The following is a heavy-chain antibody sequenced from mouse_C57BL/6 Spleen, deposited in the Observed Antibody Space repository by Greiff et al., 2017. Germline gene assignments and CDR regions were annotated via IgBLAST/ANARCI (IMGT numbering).Heavy chain of an antibody. V-gene: IGHV1-55*01. CDR1: GYTFTSYW. Sequence: QVQLQQPGAELVKPGASVKMSCKASGYTFTSYWITWVKQRPGQGLEWIGNIYPGSGSTNYNEKFKSKATLTVDKSSSTAYMQLSSLTSEDSAVYYCARGYYVSRGAWFAYWGQGTLVTVSA. CDR3: ARGYYVSRGAWFAY. D-gene: IGHD1-1*01. J-gene: IGHJ3*01. CDR2: IYPGSGST.